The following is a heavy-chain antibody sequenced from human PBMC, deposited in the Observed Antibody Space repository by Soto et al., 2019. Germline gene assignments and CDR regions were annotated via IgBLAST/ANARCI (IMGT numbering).Heavy chain of an antibody. J-gene: IGHJ6*02. CDR3: STTLDYYYGMDV. V-gene: IGHV3-11*01. Sequence: GGSLRLSCAASGFTFSDYYMSWIRQAPGKGLGWVSYISSSGSTIYYADSVKGRFTISRDNAKNSLYLQMNSLRAEDTAVYYCSTTLDYYYGMDVWGQGTTVTVSS. D-gene: IGHD1-26*01. CDR2: ISSSGSTI. CDR1: GFTFSDYY.